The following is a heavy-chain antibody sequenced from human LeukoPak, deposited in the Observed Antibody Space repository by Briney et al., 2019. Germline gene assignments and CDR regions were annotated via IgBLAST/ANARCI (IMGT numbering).Heavy chain of an antibody. CDR2: IYYSGST. Sequence: SETLSLTCTVSGGSISSYYWSWIRQPPGKGLEWIGYIYYSGSTNYNPSLKSRVTISVDTSKNQFSLKLSSVTAADTAVYYCAGGYCSGGSCYLDALDIWGQGTMVTVSS. D-gene: IGHD2-15*01. V-gene: IGHV4-59*01. CDR1: GGSISSYY. CDR3: AGGYCSGGSCYLDALDI. J-gene: IGHJ3*02.